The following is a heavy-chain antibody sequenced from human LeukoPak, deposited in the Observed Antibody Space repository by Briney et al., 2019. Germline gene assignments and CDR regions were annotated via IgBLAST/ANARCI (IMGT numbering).Heavy chain of an antibody. D-gene: IGHD2-2*02. CDR1: GFTFSSYA. V-gene: IGHV3-30-3*01. CDR2: ISYDGSNK. CDR3: AKEYRSYCSSTSCYTDYFDY. J-gene: IGHJ4*02. Sequence: QAGGSLRLSCAASGFTFSSYAMHWVRQAPGKGLEWVAVISYDGSNKYYADPVKGRFTISRDNSKNTLYLQMNSLRAEDTAVYYCAKEYRSYCSSTSCYTDYFDYWGQGTLVTVSS.